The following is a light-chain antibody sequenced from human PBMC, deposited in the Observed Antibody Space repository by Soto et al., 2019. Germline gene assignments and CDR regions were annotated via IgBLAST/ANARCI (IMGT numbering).Light chain of an antibody. CDR3: SSFTSSSTPNWV. J-gene: IGLJ3*02. Sequence: QSVLPQSASVSGSPGHSITISCTGTSSDVGGYNFISWYQQHPGKAPKLMIYEVSNRPSGVSNRFSGSKSGNTASLTISGLQADDDADYYCSSFTSSSTPNWVFGGGTKLTV. CDR1: SSDVGGYNF. V-gene: IGLV2-14*01. CDR2: EVS.